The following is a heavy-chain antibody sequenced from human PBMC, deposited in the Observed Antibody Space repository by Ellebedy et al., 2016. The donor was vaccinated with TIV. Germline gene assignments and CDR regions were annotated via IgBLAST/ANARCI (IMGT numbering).Heavy chain of an antibody. D-gene: IGHD3-16*01. J-gene: IGHJ4*02. CDR3: ARNWGPL. CDR1: GFTFRTYS. Sequence: ESLKISCVGSGFTFRTYSMNWVRQAPGKGLEWVSYISSSGNSIYYADSVKGRFTISRDNAKNSLYLQMNSLRAEDTAVYYCARNWGPLWGQGTLVTVSS. CDR2: ISSSGNSI. V-gene: IGHV3-48*04.